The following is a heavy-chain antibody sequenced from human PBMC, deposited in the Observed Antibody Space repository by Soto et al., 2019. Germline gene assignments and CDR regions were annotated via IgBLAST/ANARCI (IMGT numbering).Heavy chain of an antibody. J-gene: IGHJ4*02. D-gene: IGHD6-19*01. V-gene: IGHV4-39*01. Sequence: PSETLSLTCTVSGGSISSSSYYWGWIRQPPGKGLEWIGSIYYSGSTYYNPSLKSRVTISVDTSKNQFSLKLSSVTAADTAVYYCASNVRQWLDGRDYWGQGTLVTVSS. CDR1: GGSISSSSYY. CDR3: ASNVRQWLDGRDY. CDR2: IYYSGST.